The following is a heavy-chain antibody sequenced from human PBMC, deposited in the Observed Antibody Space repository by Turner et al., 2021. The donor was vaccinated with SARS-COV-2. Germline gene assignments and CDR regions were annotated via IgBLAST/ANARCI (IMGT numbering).Heavy chain of an antibody. D-gene: IGHD1-26*01. CDR3: ARGIKGVLMSGSYYYYGMDV. CDR1: GGSFSGYY. CDR2: INHSGST. V-gene: IGHV4-34*01. Sequence: QVQLQQWGAGLLKPSETLSPTCAVYGGSFSGYYWSWIRQPPGKGLEWNGEINHSGSTNYNPSLKSRVTISVDTSKNQFSLKLSSVTAADTAVYYCARGIKGVLMSGSYYYYGMDVWGQGTTVTVSS. J-gene: IGHJ6*02.